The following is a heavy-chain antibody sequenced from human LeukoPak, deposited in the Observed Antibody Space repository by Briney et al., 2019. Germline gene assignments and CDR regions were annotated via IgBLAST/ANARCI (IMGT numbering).Heavy chain of an antibody. CDR2: IKQDGSEK. CDR3: ASHQEWQLPSGFDI. V-gene: IGHV3-7*05. CDR1: GFTFSSYW. Sequence: GGSLRLSCAASGFTFSSYWMSWVRQAPGKGLECVANIKQDGSEKYYVDSVKGRFTISRDNAKNSLDLQTNSLRAEDTAVYYCASHQEWQLPSGFDIWGQGTMVTVSS. D-gene: IGHD2-15*01. J-gene: IGHJ3*02.